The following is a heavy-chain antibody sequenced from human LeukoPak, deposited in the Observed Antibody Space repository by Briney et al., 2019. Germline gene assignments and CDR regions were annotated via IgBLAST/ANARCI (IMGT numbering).Heavy chain of an antibody. CDR3: ARAGSGWYRGPFDY. CDR1: GFTFSSYS. Sequence: GGSLRLSCAASGFTFSSYSMNWGRQAPGKGLEWGSYISSSSSTIYYADSVKGRFTISRDNAKNSLYLQMNSLRAEDTAVYYCARAGSGWYRGPFDYWGQGTLVTVSS. J-gene: IGHJ4*02. CDR2: ISSSSSTI. V-gene: IGHV3-48*01. D-gene: IGHD6-19*01.